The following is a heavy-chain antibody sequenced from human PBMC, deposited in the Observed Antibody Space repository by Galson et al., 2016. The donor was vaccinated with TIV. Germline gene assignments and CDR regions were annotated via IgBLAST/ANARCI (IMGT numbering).Heavy chain of an antibody. V-gene: IGHV5-51*01. CDR2: IFPDDSET. J-gene: IGHJ4*02. CDR3: ARQTTRSFDS. Sequence: QSGAEVKKPGESLKISCKASGYSFTTYWIAWVRQMPGKGLEWMGIIFPDDSETAYSPSFEGQATISVDKSLNVAYVQWNSLRTSDTAMHYCARQTTRSFDSWGQGTRVTVSS. D-gene: IGHD4-17*01. CDR1: GYSFTTYW.